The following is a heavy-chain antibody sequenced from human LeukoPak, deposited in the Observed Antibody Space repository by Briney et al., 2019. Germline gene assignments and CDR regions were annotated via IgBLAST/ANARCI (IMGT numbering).Heavy chain of an antibody. J-gene: IGHJ4*02. Sequence: TGGSLRLSCAASGFSFSNYWVHWVRQAPGKGLEWVSAISASGGSTYYADSVKGRFTISRDNSKNTLFLQMNSLRAEDTAVYYCAKDHSSGWPYCFPYWGQGTLVTVSS. CDR3: AKDHSSGWPYCFPY. CDR1: GFSFSNYW. V-gene: IGHV3-23*01. D-gene: IGHD6-19*01. CDR2: ISASGGST.